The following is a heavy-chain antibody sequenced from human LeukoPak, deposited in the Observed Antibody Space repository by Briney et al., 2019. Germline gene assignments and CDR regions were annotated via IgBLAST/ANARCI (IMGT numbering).Heavy chain of an antibody. CDR2: IYYSGST. Sequence: SETLSPTCTVSGGSISSGGYYWSRIRQHPGKGLEWIGYIYYSGSTYYNPSLKSRVTISVDTSKNQFSLKLSSVTAADTAVYYCARGVVRMSSSQYYFDYWGQGTLVTVSS. CDR1: GGSISSGGYY. J-gene: IGHJ4*02. CDR3: ARGVVRMSSSQYYFDY. V-gene: IGHV4-31*03. D-gene: IGHD6-13*01.